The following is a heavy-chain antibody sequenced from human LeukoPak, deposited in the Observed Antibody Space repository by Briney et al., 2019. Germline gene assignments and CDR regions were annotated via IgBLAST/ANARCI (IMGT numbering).Heavy chain of an antibody. V-gene: IGHV3-74*01. Sequence: GGSLRLSCAASGFTFSTFWMHWVRHAPGKGLVWVSRINSDGSSTVYVDSVKGRFTISRDNAKNTLYLQMNSLRADDTAVYYCARSEYSSTWYGDYYYYYMDVWGKGTTVTVSS. CDR2: INSDGSST. CDR1: GFTFSTFW. CDR3: ARSEYSSTWYGDYYYYYMDV. D-gene: IGHD6-13*01. J-gene: IGHJ6*03.